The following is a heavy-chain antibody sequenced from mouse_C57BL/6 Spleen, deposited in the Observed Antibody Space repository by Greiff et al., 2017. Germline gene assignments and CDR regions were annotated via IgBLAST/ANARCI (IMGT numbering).Heavy chain of an antibody. CDR3: TRGLRDY. V-gene: IGHV1-15*01. CDR2: IDPETGGT. D-gene: IGHD2-4*01. Sequence: QVQLQQSGAELVRPGASVTLSCKASGYTFTDYEMHWVKQTPVHGLEWIGAIDPETGGTAYNQKFKGKAILTADKSSSTAYMELRSLTSEDSAVXYCTRGLRDYWGQGTTLTVSS. J-gene: IGHJ2*01. CDR1: GYTFTDYE.